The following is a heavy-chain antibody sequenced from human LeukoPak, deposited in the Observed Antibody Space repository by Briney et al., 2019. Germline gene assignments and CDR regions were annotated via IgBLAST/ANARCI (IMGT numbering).Heavy chain of an antibody. D-gene: IGHD3-22*01. J-gene: IGHJ4*02. CDR3: ARGCLNDSSGYLDY. CDR1: GGYINCGSYY. Sequence: TPTLTCTVSGGYINCGSYYWSRIRQHPGKGLQSYVYIYYRRSTYYNSSLKSRVTISADTAKTQFSLKLSSVTAADTAVYYCARGCLNDSSGYLDYCGQGNLVTVSS. CDR2: IYYRRST. V-gene: IGHV4-31*03.